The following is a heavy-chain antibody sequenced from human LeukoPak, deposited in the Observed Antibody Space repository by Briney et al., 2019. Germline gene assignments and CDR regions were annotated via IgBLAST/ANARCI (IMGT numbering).Heavy chain of an antibody. CDR2: ISGSGGST. CDR3: ARDCGGDCYYDY. V-gene: IGHV3-23*01. J-gene: IGHJ4*02. D-gene: IGHD2-21*01. CDR1: GFTFSSYA. Sequence: PGGSLRLSCAASGFTFSSYAMSWVRQAPGKGLEWVSAISGSGGSTYYADPVKGRFTISRDNSKNTLYLQMNSLRAEDTAVYYCARDCGGDCYYDYWGQGTLVTVSS.